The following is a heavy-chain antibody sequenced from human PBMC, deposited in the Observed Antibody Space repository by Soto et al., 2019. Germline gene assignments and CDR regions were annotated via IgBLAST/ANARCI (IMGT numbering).Heavy chain of an antibody. CDR1: GYKFSDYY. V-gene: IGHV1-2*04. D-gene: IGHD3-3*01. Sequence: QVLLVQSGAEMKKPGASVKVSCKASGYKFSDYYIHWVRQAPGQGLEWMGWVNPKRGDAIYAQKFEGWVTMTRDAAISTAYLELNRLIYDDTATYYCARDPGIPGRFWYFDLWGRGTLITVSS. J-gene: IGHJ2*01. CDR2: VNPKRGDA. CDR3: ARDPGIPGRFWYFDL.